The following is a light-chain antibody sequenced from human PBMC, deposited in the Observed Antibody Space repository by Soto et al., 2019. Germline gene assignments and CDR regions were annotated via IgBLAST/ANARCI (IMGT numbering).Light chain of an antibody. Sequence: QSVLTQAPSASGTPGQRVTISCSGSSSNIGSNTVSWYQQVPGTAPKLLIYSNGQRPSGVPDRFSGSKSGTSASLAIGGLQSEDEADYYCAAWDGSLNGGVFGGGTKVTVL. CDR2: SNG. CDR3: AAWDGSLNGGV. CDR1: SSNIGSNT. J-gene: IGLJ2*01. V-gene: IGLV1-44*01.